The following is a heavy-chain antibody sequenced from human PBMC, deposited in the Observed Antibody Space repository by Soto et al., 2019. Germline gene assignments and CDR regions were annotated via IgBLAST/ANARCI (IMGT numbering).Heavy chain of an antibody. V-gene: IGHV1-69*12. CDR3: ARGNHRWLQLWYFYL. Sequence: QVQLVQSGAEVKKPGSSVTVSCKASGGTFSSYTITWVRQAPGQGLEWMGGIIPIFGTANYAQTFQGRVTMTAYQSTSTAYMDFSSLRCEDTAVYYCARGNHRWLQLWYFYLWGRGSLVTVSS. CDR2: IIPIFGTA. CDR1: GGTFSSYT. D-gene: IGHD5-12*01. J-gene: IGHJ2*01.